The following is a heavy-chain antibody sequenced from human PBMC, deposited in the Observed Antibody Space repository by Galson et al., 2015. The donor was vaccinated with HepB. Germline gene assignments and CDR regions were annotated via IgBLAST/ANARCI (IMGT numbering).Heavy chain of an antibody. CDR1: GYKFANFG. J-gene: IGHJ5*02. D-gene: IGHD4-17*01. Sequence: SVKVSCKASGYKFANFGISWVRQAPRQGLEWMGWINTHNGDTHYARKFLGRVTMTTDTSTSTAYMELRNLRYDDTALYYCAKDYAVTTKSWFDPWGQGTLVTVSS. V-gene: IGHV1-18*01. CDR2: INTHNGDT. CDR3: AKDYAVTTKSWFDP.